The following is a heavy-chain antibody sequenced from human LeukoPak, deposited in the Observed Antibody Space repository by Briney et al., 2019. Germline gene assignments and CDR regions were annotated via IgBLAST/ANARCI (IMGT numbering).Heavy chain of an antibody. Sequence: PGGSLRLSCAVSGFTFSSYAMSWVRQAPGKGLEWVSAISGSGGSTYYADSVKGRFTISRDNSKNTLYLQMNSLRAEDTAVYYCANVLLWFGELFPDYWGQGTLVTVSS. D-gene: IGHD3-10*01. CDR3: ANVLLWFGELFPDY. CDR2: ISGSGGST. J-gene: IGHJ4*02. V-gene: IGHV3-23*01. CDR1: GFTFSSYA.